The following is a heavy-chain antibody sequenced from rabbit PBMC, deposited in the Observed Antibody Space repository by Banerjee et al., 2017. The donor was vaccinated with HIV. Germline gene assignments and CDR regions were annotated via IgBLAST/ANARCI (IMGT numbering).Heavy chain of an antibody. V-gene: IGHV1S45*01. D-gene: IGHD4-2*01. J-gene: IGHJ4*01. CDR2: IYAGSSGNT. CDR1: GFDFSCSYV. CDR3: ARDYAGSNSVYYFDL. Sequence: QEQLEESGGGLVKPEGSLTLTCKASGFDFSCSYVMCWVRQAPGKGLEWIACIYAGSSGNTYYASWAKGRFTISKTSSTTVTLQMTSLTAADTATYFCARDYAGSNSVYYFDLWGPGTLVTVS.